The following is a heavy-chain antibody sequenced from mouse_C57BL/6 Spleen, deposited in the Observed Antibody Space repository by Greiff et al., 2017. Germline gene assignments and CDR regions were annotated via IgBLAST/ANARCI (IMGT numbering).Heavy chain of an antibody. V-gene: IGHV1-18*01. CDR1: GYTFTDYN. Sequence: EVQLQQSGPELVKPGASVKIPCKASGYTFTDYNMDWVKQSHGKSLEWIGDINPNNGGTIYNQKFKGKATLTVDKSSSTAYMELRSLTSEDTAVYYCARGATAPYYYAMDYWGQGTSVTVSS. CDR2: INPNNGGT. J-gene: IGHJ4*01. D-gene: IGHD1-2*01. CDR3: ARGATAPYYYAMDY.